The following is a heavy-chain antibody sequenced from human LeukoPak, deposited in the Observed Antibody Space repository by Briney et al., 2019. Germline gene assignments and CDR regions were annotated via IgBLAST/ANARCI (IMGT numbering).Heavy chain of an antibody. J-gene: IGHJ6*02. CDR1: GYTFTGYY. Sequence: ASVKVSCKASGYTFTGYYIHWVRQAPGQGLEWMGWINPNSGGTNYAQKFQGRVTMTRETSISTAYMELSSLRSDDTAVYYCARESSIVGARVMDVWGQGTTVTVSS. D-gene: IGHD1-26*01. CDR2: INPNSGGT. V-gene: IGHV1-2*02. CDR3: ARESSIVGARVMDV.